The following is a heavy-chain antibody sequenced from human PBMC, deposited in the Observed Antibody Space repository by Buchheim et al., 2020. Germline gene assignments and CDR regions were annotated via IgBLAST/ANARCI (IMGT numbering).Heavy chain of an antibody. D-gene: IGHD3-3*01. J-gene: IGHJ6*01. CDR3: ARGYDFWSGRSSSFYYYGMDV. CDR1: GGSISSGGYY. CDR2: IYYSGST. V-gene: IGHV4-31*03. Sequence: QVQLQESGPGLVKPSQTLSLTCTVSGGSISSGGYYWSWIRQHPGKGLEWIGYIYYSGSTYYNPSLKSRVTISVDTSKNQFSLKLSSVTAADTAVYYCARGYDFWSGRSSSFYYYGMDVWGRGTT.